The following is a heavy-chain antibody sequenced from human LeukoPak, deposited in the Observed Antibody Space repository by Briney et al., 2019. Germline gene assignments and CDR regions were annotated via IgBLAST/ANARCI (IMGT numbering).Heavy chain of an antibody. CDR1: GGSLSGYS. CDR3: ARGVIAAAGISY. J-gene: IGHJ4*02. D-gene: IGHD6-13*01. V-gene: IGHV4-31*11. Sequence: SETLSLTCAVDGGSLSGYSWSWIRQHPGKGLEWIGYIYYSGSTYYNPSLKSRVTISVDTSKNQFSLKLSSVTAADTAVYYCARGVIAAAGISYWGQGTLVTVSS. CDR2: IYYSGST.